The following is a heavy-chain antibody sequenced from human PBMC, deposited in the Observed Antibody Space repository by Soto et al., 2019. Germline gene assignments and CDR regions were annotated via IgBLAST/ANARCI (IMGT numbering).Heavy chain of an antibody. D-gene: IGHD2-15*01. CDR1: GGTFSSYT. Sequence: ASVKVSCKASGGTFSSYTISWVRQAPGQGLEWMGRIIPILGIANYAQKFQGRVTITADKSTSTAYMELSSLRSEDTAVYYCARLAHIVVVVAATGPLEDYWGQGTLVTVSS. V-gene: IGHV1-69*02. J-gene: IGHJ4*02. CDR3: ARLAHIVVVVAATGPLEDY. CDR2: IIPILGIA.